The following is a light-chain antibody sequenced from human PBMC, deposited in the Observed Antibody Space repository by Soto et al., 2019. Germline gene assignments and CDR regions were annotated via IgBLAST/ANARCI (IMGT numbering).Light chain of an antibody. CDR2: DAS. CDR1: QAINKN. CDR3: KHGYNSQYT. J-gene: IGKJ2*01. V-gene: IGKV1-39*01. Sequence: DILMTQSPASLSASVGDRVTITCRASQAINKNVNWYRHKLGKAPELLVYDASDSQAGVPSRFSGSGSRAEFTLIISGLQPEDFATYYCKHGYNSQYTFGQGTKLEIK.